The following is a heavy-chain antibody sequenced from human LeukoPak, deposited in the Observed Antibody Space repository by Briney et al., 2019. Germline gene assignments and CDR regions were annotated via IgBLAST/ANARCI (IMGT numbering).Heavy chain of an antibody. D-gene: IGHD1-26*01. Sequence: GGSLRLSCAASGFTISSYAMSWVRQAPGKGLEWVSAISGSGGSTYYADSVKGRFTISRDNSKNTLYPQMNSLRAEDTAVYYCAKTGRPWELLCGNFDYWGQGTLVTVSS. J-gene: IGHJ4*02. CDR2: ISGSGGST. V-gene: IGHV3-23*01. CDR3: AKTGRPWELLCGNFDY. CDR1: GFTISSYA.